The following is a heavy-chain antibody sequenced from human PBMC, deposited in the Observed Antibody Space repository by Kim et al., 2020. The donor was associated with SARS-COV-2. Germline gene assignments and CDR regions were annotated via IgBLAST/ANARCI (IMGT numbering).Heavy chain of an antibody. J-gene: IGHJ5*02. D-gene: IGHD3-10*01. V-gene: IGHV5-51*01. CDR3: ARQELWFGESRFDP. Sequence: PSLQGQVTISADKSISTAYLQWSSLKASDTAMYYCARQELWFGESRFDPWGQGTLVTVSS.